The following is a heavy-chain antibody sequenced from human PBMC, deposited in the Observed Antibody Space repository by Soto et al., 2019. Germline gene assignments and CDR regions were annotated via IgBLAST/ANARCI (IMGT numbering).Heavy chain of an antibody. CDR1: GFTFSSYA. CDR3: ARARELEYSSAIFFDI. CDR2: ISGSGGST. V-gene: IGHV3-23*01. Sequence: GGSLRLSCAASGFTFSSYAMSWVRQAPGKGLEWVSAISGSGGSTYYADSVTGRFTISRDISTNMVYLQMSSLTDEDTAVYYCARARELEYSSAIFFDIWGQGALVTVSS. D-gene: IGHD5-18*01. J-gene: IGHJ4*02.